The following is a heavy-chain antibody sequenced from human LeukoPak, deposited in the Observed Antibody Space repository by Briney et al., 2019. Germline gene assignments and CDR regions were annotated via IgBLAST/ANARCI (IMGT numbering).Heavy chain of an antibody. CDR1: GFTFSSCG. CDR3: ARLEETSGYPLHAFDY. Sequence: AGGSLRLSCAASGFTFSSCGMHWVRQAPGKGLEWVAFIRYVGSDKYYADSVKGRFTISRENARNSLYLQMNSLSADDTAVYYCARLEETSGYPLHAFDYWGQGTLVTVSS. J-gene: IGHJ4*02. V-gene: IGHV3-30*02. CDR2: IRYVGSDK. D-gene: IGHD3-22*01.